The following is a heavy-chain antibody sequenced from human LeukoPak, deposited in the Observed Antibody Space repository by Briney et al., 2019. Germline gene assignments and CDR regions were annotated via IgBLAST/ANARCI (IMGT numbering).Heavy chain of an antibody. CDR2: ISGSSSNV. D-gene: IGHD5-18*01. J-gene: IGHJ4*02. CDR3: ARGFRDTAMFLDY. Sequence: GGSLRLSCAASGFTFSSYEMNWVRQAPGEGLEWISAISGSSSNVYYAASVRGRFTISRDNAENSLYLQLNTMRAEDTAVYYCARGFRDTAMFLDYWGQGTLVTVSS. CDR1: GFTFSSYE. V-gene: IGHV3-48*03.